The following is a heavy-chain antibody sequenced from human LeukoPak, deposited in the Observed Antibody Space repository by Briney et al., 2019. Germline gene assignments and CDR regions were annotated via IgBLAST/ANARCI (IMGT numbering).Heavy chain of an antibody. Sequence: SETLSLTCAVYGGSFSGYYWSWIRQPPGKGLEWIGEINHSGSTNYNPSLKSRVTISVDTSKNQFSLKLSSVTAADTAVYYRARGGGLGYCSSTSCHPFGYWGQGTLVTVSS. CDR1: GGSFSGYY. J-gene: IGHJ4*02. D-gene: IGHD2-2*01. CDR2: INHSGST. CDR3: ARGGGLGYCSSTSCHPFGY. V-gene: IGHV4-34*01.